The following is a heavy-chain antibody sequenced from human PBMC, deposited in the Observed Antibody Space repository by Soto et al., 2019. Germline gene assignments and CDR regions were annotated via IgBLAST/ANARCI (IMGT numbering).Heavy chain of an antibody. V-gene: IGHV4-30-2*01. CDR2: IFQSGST. CDR1: GDSITSGGFS. D-gene: IGHD4-17*01. CDR3: ARGGDYYLDS. J-gene: IGHJ4*02. Sequence: SETLSLTCAVSGDSITSGGFSWSWIRQPPGKGLEWIGYIFQSGSTYYNPSLKSRVTISIDRSKNQFSLKLTSVTAADTAVYYCARGGDYYLDSWGQGTLVTVSS.